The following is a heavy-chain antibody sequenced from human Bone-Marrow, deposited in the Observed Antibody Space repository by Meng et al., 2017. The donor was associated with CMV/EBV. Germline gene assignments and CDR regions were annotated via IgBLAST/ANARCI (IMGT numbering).Heavy chain of an antibody. J-gene: IGHJ4*02. CDR1: GYTFSNYY. V-gene: IGHV1-46*01. CDR3: ARASLTNVDSDAYYFVFSF. Sequence: ASVKVSCKASGYTFSNYYMNWARQAPGQGLEWMGIIDPSGGRTRYAQRFQGRVTLTGDTSTSTVYMELSSLKSEDTAVYYCARASLTNVDSDAYYFVFSFWGQGTLVAVSS. D-gene: IGHD3-16*01. CDR2: IDPSGGRT.